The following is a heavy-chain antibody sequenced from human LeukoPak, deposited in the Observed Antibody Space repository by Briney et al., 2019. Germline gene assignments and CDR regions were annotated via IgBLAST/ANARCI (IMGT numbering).Heavy chain of an antibody. Sequence: SETLSLTCTVSGGSISSGDYYWSWIRQPPGKGLEWIGYIYYSGSTYYNPSLKSRVAISVDTSKNRFSLKLSSVTAADTAVYYCARDDGDYRIGYWGQGTLVTVSS. CDR3: ARDDGDYRIGY. CDR2: IYYSGST. D-gene: IGHD4-17*01. V-gene: IGHV4-30-4*01. J-gene: IGHJ4*02. CDR1: GGSISSGDYY.